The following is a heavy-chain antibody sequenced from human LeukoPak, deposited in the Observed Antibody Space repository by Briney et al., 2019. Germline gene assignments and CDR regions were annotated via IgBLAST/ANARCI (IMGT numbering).Heavy chain of an antibody. J-gene: IGHJ4*02. CDR1: GFTVSSNY. D-gene: IGHD3-3*01. CDR2: IYSGGST. CDR3: ARVSRSDFWSGYDFDY. Sequence: PGGSLRLSCAASGFTVSSNYMSWVRKAPGKGLEWVSVIYSGGSTYYADSVKGRFTISRDNSKNTLYLQMNSLRAEDTAVYYCARVSRSDFWSGYDFDYWGQGTLVTVSS. V-gene: IGHV3-53*01.